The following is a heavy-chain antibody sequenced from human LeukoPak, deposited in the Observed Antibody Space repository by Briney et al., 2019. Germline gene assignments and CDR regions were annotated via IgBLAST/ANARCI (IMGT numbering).Heavy chain of an antibody. J-gene: IGHJ5*02. CDR1: GFTFSSYG. V-gene: IGHV3-30*03. D-gene: IGHD3-22*01. Sequence: GGSLRLSCAASGFTFSSYGMHWVRQAPGKGLEWVAVISYDGSNKYYADSVKGRFTISRDNSKNTLYLQMNSLRAEDTAVYYCARQAGVYYDSSGYHHGNWFDPWGQGTLVTVSS. CDR3: ARQAGVYYDSSGYHHGNWFDP. CDR2: ISYDGSNK.